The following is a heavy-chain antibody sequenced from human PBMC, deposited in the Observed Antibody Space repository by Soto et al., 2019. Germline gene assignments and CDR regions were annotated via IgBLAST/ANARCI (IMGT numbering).Heavy chain of an antibody. CDR2: ISYDGSNK. V-gene: IGHV3-30-3*01. CDR3: AREWQPHPYGMDV. CDR1: GFTFSSYA. D-gene: IGHD6-13*01. J-gene: IGHJ6*02. Sequence: GGSLRLSCAASGFTFSSYAMHWVRQAPGKGLEWVAVISYDGSNKYYADSVKGRFTISRDNSKNTLYLQMNSLRAEDTAVYYCAREWQPHPYGMDVWGQGTTVTVSS.